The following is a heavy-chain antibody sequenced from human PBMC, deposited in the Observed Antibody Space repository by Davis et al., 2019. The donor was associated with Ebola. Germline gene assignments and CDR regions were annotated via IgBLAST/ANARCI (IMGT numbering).Heavy chain of an antibody. CDR2: INAGSDNT. CDR1: GNTFTGPT. CDR3: ARVGAAGQYYAMDV. D-gene: IGHD4/OR15-4a*01. J-gene: IGHJ6*02. V-gene: IGHV1-3*01. Sequence: ASVKVSCKAAGNTFTGPTFHWVRQAPGQGLEWMGWINAGSDNTKYSQKFQGRVIISWDTSESTVYMELRRLTIDDSAVYFCARVGAAGQYYAMDVWGQGTTVTVSS.